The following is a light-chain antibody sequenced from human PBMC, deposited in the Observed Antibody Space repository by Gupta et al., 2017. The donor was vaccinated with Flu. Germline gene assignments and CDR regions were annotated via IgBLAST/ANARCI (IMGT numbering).Light chain of an antibody. Sequence: SLGERSTINCKSSQNCLDVSNNKSYLAWYQQKAGQPPELLINWASSRESGVPDRFSGSGSATDFSLTISSLQAEDVAVYYCQQHDSTPWTFGQGTSVEIK. CDR2: WAS. J-gene: IGKJ1*01. CDR1: QNCLDVSNNKSY. V-gene: IGKV4-1*01. CDR3: QQHDSTPWT.